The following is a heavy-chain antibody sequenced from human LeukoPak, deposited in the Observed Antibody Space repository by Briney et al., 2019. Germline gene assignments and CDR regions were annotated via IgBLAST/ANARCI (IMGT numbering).Heavy chain of an antibody. Sequence: SGGSLRLSCAASAFTFSSYAMSWVRQAPGKGLEWVSAISGSGGSTYYADSVKGRFTISRDNSKNTLYLQMNSLRAEDTAVYYCAKESPKYYYYYGMDVWGQGTTVTVSS. CDR2: ISGSGGST. J-gene: IGHJ6*02. CDR1: AFTFSSYA. V-gene: IGHV3-23*01. CDR3: AKESPKYYYYYGMDV.